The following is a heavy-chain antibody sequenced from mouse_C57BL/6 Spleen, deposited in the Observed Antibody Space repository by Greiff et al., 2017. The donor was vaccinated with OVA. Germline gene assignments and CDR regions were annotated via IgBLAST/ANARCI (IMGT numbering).Heavy chain of an antibody. CDR3: ARSDYEGFAY. V-gene: IGHV3-1*01. CDR2: ISYSGST. CDR1: GYSITSGYD. J-gene: IGHJ3*01. Sequence: EVKLQESGPGMVKPSQSLSLTCTVTGYSITSGYDWHWIRHFPGNKLEWMGYISYSGSTNYNPSPKSRISITHDTSKNHFFLKLNSVTTEDTATYYCARSDYEGFAYWGQGTLVTVSA. D-gene: IGHD2-4*01.